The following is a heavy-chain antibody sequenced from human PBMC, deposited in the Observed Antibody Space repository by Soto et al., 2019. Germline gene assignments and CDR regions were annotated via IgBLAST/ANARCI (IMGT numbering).Heavy chain of an antibody. J-gene: IGHJ4*02. CDR1: GGTFSSYA. CDR3: ARAFDSSDDFDY. D-gene: IGHD3-22*01. Sequence: ASVKVSCKASGGTFSSYAISWVRQAPGQGLEWMGGIIPIFGTANYAQKFQGRVTITADESTSTAYMELSSLRSEDTAVYYCARAFDSSDDFDYWGQGTLVTVSS. CDR2: IIPIFGTA. V-gene: IGHV1-69*13.